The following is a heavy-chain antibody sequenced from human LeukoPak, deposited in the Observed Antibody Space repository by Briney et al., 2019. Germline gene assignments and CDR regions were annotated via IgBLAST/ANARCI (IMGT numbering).Heavy chain of an antibody. J-gene: IGHJ4*02. Sequence: PGGSLRLSCAASGLTFADYAMHWVRQTPGKGLEWVSGISWNSGNIDYADSVKGRFTISRDNAKNSLYLQMNSLRAEDTALYYCAKGRGYNYGYIFGYFDYWGQGTLVTVSS. D-gene: IGHD5-18*01. CDR1: GLTFADYA. CDR3: AKGRGYNYGYIFGYFDY. CDR2: ISWNSGNI. V-gene: IGHV3-9*01.